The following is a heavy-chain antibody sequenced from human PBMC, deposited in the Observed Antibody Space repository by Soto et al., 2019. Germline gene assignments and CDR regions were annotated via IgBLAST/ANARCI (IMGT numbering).Heavy chain of an antibody. J-gene: IGHJ6*02. D-gene: IGHD3-3*01. CDR1: GGSISSSSYY. Sequence: KPSETLSLTCTVSGGSISSSSYYWGWIRQPPGKGLEWIGSIYYSGSTYYNPSLKSRVTISVDTSKNQFSLKLSSVTAADTAVYYCARHLPRDYDFWSGYYTLMGYYGMDVWGQGTTVTVSS. V-gene: IGHV4-39*01. CDR3: ARHLPRDYDFWSGYYTLMGYYGMDV. CDR2: IYYSGST.